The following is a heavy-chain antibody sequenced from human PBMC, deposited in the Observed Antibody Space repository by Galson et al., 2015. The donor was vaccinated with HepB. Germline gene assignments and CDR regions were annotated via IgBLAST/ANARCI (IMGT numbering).Heavy chain of an antibody. Sequence: SVKVSCKASGYTFSSYGIIWVRQAPGQGLEWMGWINVYNGNTNFAQKVQGRVTMTTDTSTSTAYMEPGSLRSDDTAVYYCASRFCSRTNCDGEDAFDVWGQGTMVTVSS. CDR1: GYTFSSYG. J-gene: IGHJ3*01. CDR2: INVYNGNT. CDR3: ASRFCSRTNCDGEDAFDV. V-gene: IGHV1-18*01. D-gene: IGHD2-2*01.